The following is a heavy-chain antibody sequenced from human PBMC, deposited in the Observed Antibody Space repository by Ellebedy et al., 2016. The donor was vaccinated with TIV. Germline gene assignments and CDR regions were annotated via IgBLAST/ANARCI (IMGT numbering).Heavy chain of an antibody. CDR1: GFNFDENA. D-gene: IGHD5-18*01. CDR2: ISWNSGER. J-gene: IGHJ4*02. Sequence: GGSLRLSXAASGFNFDENAMNWVRQAPGKGLEWVSGISWNSGERDYADSVKGRFTISRDNAKNSLYLQMNSLRAEDTAVYYCVRENSFAYGYSFDYWGQGTLVTVSS. CDR3: VRENSFAYGYSFDY. V-gene: IGHV3-9*01.